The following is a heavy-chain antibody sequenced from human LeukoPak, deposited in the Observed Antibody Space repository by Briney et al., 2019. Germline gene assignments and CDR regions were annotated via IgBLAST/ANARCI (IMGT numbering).Heavy chain of an antibody. D-gene: IGHD5-12*01. V-gene: IGHV3-15*07. CDR1: GFTFSNAW. CDR2: IKSKTDGGTT. J-gene: IGHJ4*02. CDR3: TTGVPWWLPQTFDY. Sequence: GGSLRLSCAASGFTFSNAWMNWVRQAPGKGLEWVGRIKSKTDGGTTDYAAPVKGRFTISRDDSKNTPYLQMNSLKTEDTAVYYCTTGVPWWLPQTFDYWGQGTLVTVSS.